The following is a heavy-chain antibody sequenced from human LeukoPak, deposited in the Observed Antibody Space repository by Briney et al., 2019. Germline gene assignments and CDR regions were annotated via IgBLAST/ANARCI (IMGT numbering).Heavy chain of an antibody. CDR1: GYTFTSYG. D-gene: IGHD7-27*01. CDR2: ISAYNGNT. V-gene: IGHV1-18*01. J-gene: IGHJ2*01. CDR3: ARDFIPRTGDPGWYFDL. Sequence: ASVKVSCKASGYTFTSYGISWVRQAPGQGLEWMGWISAYNGNTNYAQKLQGRVTMTTDTSTSTAYMELSSLRSEDTAVYYCARDFIPRTGDPGWYFDLWGRGTLVTVSS.